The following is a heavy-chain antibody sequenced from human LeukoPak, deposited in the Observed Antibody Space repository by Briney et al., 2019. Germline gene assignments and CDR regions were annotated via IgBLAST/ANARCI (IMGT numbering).Heavy chain of an antibody. D-gene: IGHD2-2*01. V-gene: IGHV3-48*01. CDR3: ARGGYCSSSSCFTSRFDP. CDR1: GYSFTSYW. CDR2: ISSSSGTI. Sequence: GESLKISCKGSGYSFTSYWIGWVRQAPGKGLEWVSYISSSSGTIYYADSVKGRFTISRDNAKSSLYLQMSSLRVEDTAVYYCARGGYCSSSSCFTSRFDPWGQGTLVTVSS. J-gene: IGHJ5*02.